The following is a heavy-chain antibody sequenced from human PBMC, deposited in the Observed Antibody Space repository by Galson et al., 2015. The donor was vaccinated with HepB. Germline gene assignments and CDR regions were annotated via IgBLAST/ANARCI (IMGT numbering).Heavy chain of an antibody. J-gene: IGHJ6*03. V-gene: IGHV3-23*01. D-gene: IGHD4-17*01. CDR2: ISGSGGST. CDR3: AKGEFYGDDYYYYYMDV. CDR1: GFTFSSYA. Sequence: SLRLSCAASGFTFSSYAMSWVRQAPGKGLEWVSAISGSGGSTYYAGSVKGRFTISRDNSKNTLYLQMNSLRAEDTAVYYCAKGEFYGDDYYYYYMDVWGKGTTVTVSS.